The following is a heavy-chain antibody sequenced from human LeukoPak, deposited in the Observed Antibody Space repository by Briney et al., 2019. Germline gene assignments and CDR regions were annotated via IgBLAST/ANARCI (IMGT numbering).Heavy chain of an antibody. CDR2: ISASGGTT. V-gene: IGHV3-23*01. Sequence: GGSLRLSCAASGFTFSSSVMAWVRQAPGKGLEWVSGISASGGTTYYTDSVKGRFTISRDNPKNTLYLQMNSLRAEDTAVYYCARVLNPGLTALGELSGAFDIWGQGTMVTVSS. J-gene: IGHJ3*02. D-gene: IGHD5-18*01. CDR3: ARVLNPGLTALGELSGAFDI. CDR1: GFTFSSSV.